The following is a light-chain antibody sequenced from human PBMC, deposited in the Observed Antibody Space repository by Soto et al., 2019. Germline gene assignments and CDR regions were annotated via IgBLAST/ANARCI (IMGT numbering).Light chain of an antibody. CDR2: EVA. Sequence: QSALTQPPAASGSPGQSVTISCTGTSIDVGEYDHVSWYQQYPGKAPKLVIYEVAKRPSGVPDRFSGSKSGNTASLTVSGLQADDEAYYFCSSYANTNVLFGGGTKVTVL. V-gene: IGLV2-8*01. J-gene: IGLJ2*01. CDR1: SIDVGEYDH. CDR3: SSYANTNVL.